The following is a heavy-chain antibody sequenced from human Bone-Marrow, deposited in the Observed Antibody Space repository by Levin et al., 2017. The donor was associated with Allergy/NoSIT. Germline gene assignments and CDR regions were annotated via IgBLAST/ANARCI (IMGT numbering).Heavy chain of an antibody. D-gene: IGHD3-22*01. Sequence: SCTVSGGSISTYYWTWIRQPPGQGLEWIGYVYYNGSTNYNPSLKSRVTISVDTSENQFSLKLTSVTAADTAVYYCARAPQYYDSSGYYYDYFDFWGRGTLVTVSS. V-gene: IGHV4-59*01. CDR2: VYYNGST. J-gene: IGHJ2*01. CDR1: GGSISTYY. CDR3: ARAPQYYDSSGYYYDYFDF.